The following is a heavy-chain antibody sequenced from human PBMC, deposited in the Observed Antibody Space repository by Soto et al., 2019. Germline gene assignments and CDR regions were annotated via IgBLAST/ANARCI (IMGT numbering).Heavy chain of an antibody. Sequence: EVQLVESGGTLVQPGGSLRLSCAASGFTFSSYWMHWVRQAPGKGLVWVSRINNDGSSTSYADSVKGRFTISRDNAKNTLYLQMNSLRAEDTAVYYCARGGWDLLWGDSWGQGTLVTVSS. D-gene: IGHD1-26*01. CDR1: GFTFSSYW. J-gene: IGHJ4*02. V-gene: IGHV3-74*01. CDR2: INNDGSST. CDR3: ARGGWDLLWGDS.